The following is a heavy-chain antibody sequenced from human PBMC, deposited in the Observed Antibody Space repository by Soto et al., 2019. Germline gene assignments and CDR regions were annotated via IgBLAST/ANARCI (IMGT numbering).Heavy chain of an antibody. CDR2: VYWDDDK. J-gene: IGHJ5*01. V-gene: IGHV2-5*02. D-gene: IGHD3-3*01. CDR3: AHRQLGTFFGLVTQTEVRFHS. CDR1: GFSLSTSGAA. Sequence: QITLKESGPTLVNPTQTLTLTCTFSGFSLSTSGAAVGWIRQPPGKALEWLALVYWDDDKRYSPSIKNRVTITQDPPKNPIGPTPTNAEPVETATYYCAHRQLGTFFGLVTQTEVRFHSLGQGTLVTVPS.